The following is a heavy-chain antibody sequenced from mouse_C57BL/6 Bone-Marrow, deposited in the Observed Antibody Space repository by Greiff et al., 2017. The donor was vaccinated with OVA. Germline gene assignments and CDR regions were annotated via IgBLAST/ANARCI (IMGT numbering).Heavy chain of an antibody. D-gene: IGHD1-1*01. CDR1: GYTFTSYW. CDR2: IDPSDSYT. Sequence: VQLQQPGAELVRPGTSVKLSCKASGYTFTSYWMHWVKQRPGQGLEWIGVIDPSDSYTNYNQKFKGKATLTVDTSSSTAYMQLSSLTSEDSAVYYCASPPYGSSLYAMDYWGQGTSVTVSS. V-gene: IGHV1-59*01. J-gene: IGHJ4*01. CDR3: ASPPYGSSLYAMDY.